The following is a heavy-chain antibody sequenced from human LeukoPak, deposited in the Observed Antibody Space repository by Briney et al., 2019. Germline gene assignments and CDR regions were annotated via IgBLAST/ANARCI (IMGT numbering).Heavy chain of an antibody. CDR3: ARQKDAYYFDY. J-gene: IGHJ4*02. V-gene: IGHV1-2*02. CDR2: ISPNSGGT. Sequence: ASVKVSCKASGYTLTGYYMHWVRQAPGQGRALMGWISPNSGGTSYAQKFQGRVTMTRYTSISTAYMELSRLRSDDTAVYYCARQKDAYYFDYWGQGTLVTVSS. CDR1: GYTLTGYY.